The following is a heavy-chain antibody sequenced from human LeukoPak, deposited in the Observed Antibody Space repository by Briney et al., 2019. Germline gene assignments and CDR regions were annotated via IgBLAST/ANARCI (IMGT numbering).Heavy chain of an antibody. Sequence: SETLSLTCTVSGGSISSYYWSWIRQPPGKGLEWIGYIYYSGSTNYNPSLKSRVTISVDTSKNQFSLNLSSVTAADTAVYYCARGHCSSTSCYALSLTWFDPWGQGTLVTVSS. CDR2: IYYSGST. V-gene: IGHV4-59*01. J-gene: IGHJ5*02. CDR1: GGSISSYY. CDR3: ARGHCSSTSCYALSLTWFDP. D-gene: IGHD2-2*01.